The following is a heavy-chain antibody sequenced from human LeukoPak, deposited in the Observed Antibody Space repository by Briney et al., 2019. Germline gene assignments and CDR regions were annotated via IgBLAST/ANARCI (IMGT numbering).Heavy chain of an antibody. CDR2: INHSGST. Sequence: PSETLSLTCAVYGGSFSGCQWSWIRQPPGKGLEWIGEINHSGSTNYNPSLKSRVTISVDTSKNQFSLKLSSVTAADTAVYYCARDLAVAGTTGYWGQGTLVTVSS. CDR3: ARDLAVAGTTGY. D-gene: IGHD6-19*01. J-gene: IGHJ4*02. CDR1: GGSFSGCQ. V-gene: IGHV4-34*01.